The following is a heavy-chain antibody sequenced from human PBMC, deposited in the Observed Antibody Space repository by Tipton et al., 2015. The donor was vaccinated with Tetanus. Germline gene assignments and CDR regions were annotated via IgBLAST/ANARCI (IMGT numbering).Heavy chain of an antibody. D-gene: IGHD1-14*01. CDR2: IYPDDSDA. CDR1: GYTFPTYW. V-gene: IGHV5-51*01. Sequence: QLVQSGAEVKKPGESFKISCQASGYTFPTYWIGWVRQMPGKGLEWVGIIYPDDSDARYGPSLQGQVSLSVDKSINTAYLQWSGLKASDTAVYYCARRVSNGENHFDLWGQGTLVTVSS. J-gene: IGHJ4*02. CDR3: ARRVSNGENHFDL.